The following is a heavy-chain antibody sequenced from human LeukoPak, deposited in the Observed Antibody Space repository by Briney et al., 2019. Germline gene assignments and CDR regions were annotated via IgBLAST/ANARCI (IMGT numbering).Heavy chain of an antibody. CDR1: GESFSGYY. J-gene: IGHJ4*02. V-gene: IGHV4-34*01. D-gene: IGHD2-8*01. CDR2: INHSGST. Sequence: SETLSLTGAVYGESFSGYYWSWIRQPPGKAREGIGKINHSGSTNYNPSLNNRVTIALETSNTEFSLKLSSVTDADTAVYYCARGLPNGLGYWGQGTLVTVSS. CDR3: ARGLPNGLGY.